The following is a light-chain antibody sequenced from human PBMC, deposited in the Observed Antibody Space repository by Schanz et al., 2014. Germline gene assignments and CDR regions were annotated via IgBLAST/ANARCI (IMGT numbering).Light chain of an antibody. CDR3: SSYTTSSTYV. V-gene: IGLV2-8*01. CDR2: EVS. J-gene: IGLJ1*01. CDR1: SSDVGAYNF. Sequence: QSALTQPPSASGSPGQSVTISCTGTSSDVGAYNFVSWYEQHPGKAPKLMIYEVSKRPSGVPDRFSGSKSGNMASLTVSGLQAEDEADYYCSSYTTSSTYVFGTGTKLTVL.